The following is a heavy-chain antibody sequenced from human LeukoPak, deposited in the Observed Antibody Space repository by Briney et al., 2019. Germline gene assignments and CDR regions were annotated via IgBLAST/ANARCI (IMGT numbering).Heavy chain of an antibody. D-gene: IGHD2-2*01. CDR3: ARADCSSSSCPSKVDY. CDR2: IWYDGSRK. V-gene: IGHV3-33*01. J-gene: IGHJ4*02. CDR1: GFIFSNYG. Sequence: GGSLRLSCVASGFIFSNYGLHWVRQAPGKGLERVAVIWYDGSRKYYADSVKGRFTISRDNSKNTLYLQMNSLRVEDTAVYYCARADCSSSSCPSKVDYWGQGTLVTVSS.